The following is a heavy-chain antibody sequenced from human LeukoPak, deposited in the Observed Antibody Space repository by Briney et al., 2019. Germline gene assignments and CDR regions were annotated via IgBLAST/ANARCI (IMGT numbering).Heavy chain of an antibody. J-gene: IGHJ4*02. V-gene: IGHV4-34*01. CDR2: INHRGST. Sequence: PSETLSHTCAVYGGSFSGYYCSWIRQPPGKGLEWIGEINHRGSTNYNPSLKSRVTISVDASRNQFSLKLTSVTAADTAVFYCARGLDSSGDYWGQGTLVTVSS. CDR1: GGSFSGYY. CDR3: ARGLDSSGDY. D-gene: IGHD6-25*01.